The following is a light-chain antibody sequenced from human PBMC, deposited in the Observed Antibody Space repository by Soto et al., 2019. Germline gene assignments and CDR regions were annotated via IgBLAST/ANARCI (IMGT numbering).Light chain of an antibody. Sequence: QSALTQPASVSGWPGQSITIYCTGTSSDVGGSIYVSWYQLSPGKAPKLLIYNVDRPSGVSNRFSGSKSGNTASLTISGLQAEDEADYYCNAYTSSGTVVFGEGTNVTVL. CDR1: SSDVGGSIY. CDR3: NAYTSSGTVV. V-gene: IGLV2-14*01. CDR2: NV. J-gene: IGLJ3*02.